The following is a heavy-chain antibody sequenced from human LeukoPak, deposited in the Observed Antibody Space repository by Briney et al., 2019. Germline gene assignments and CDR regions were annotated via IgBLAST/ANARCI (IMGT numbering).Heavy chain of an antibody. D-gene: IGHD2-2*01. CDR2: ISAYNGNT. V-gene: IGHV1-18*01. CDR3: AGVYCSSTSCYRGGLDY. Sequence: ASVKVSCKASSYTFTSYGISWVRQAPGQGLEWMGWISAYNGNTNYAQKLQGRVTMTTDTSTSTAYMELRSLRSDDTAVYYCAGVYCSSTSCYRGGLDYWGQGTLVTVSS. CDR1: SYTFTSYG. J-gene: IGHJ4*02.